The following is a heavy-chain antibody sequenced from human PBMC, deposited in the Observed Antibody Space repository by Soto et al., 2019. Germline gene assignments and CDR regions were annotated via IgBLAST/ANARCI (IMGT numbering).Heavy chain of an antibody. V-gene: IGHV1-18*04. CDR3: ARVGYLVNKPNPTGDDAFDI. CDR2: ISAYNGNT. J-gene: IGHJ3*02. D-gene: IGHD2-21*01. CDR1: GYTFTSYG. Sequence: ASVKVSCKASGYTFTSYGISWVRQAPGQGLERMGWISAYNGNTNYAQKLQGRVTMTTDTSTSTAYMELRSLRSDDTAVYYCARVGYLVNKPNPTGDDAFDIWGQGTMVTVSS.